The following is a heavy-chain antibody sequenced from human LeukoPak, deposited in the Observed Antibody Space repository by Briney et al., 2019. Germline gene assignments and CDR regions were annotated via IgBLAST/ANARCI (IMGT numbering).Heavy chain of an antibody. CDR3: ARAGGSYSPSDY. D-gene: IGHD2-21*01. Sequence: ASVKVSCKASGYTFTSYAMNWVRQAPGQGLEWMGWINAYNDNTNYAQKFQGRVTMTTDTSTSTAYMELRSLRSDDTAVFYCARAGGSYSPSDYWGQGTLVTVSS. CDR2: INAYNDNT. J-gene: IGHJ4*02. V-gene: IGHV1-18*01. CDR1: GYTFTSYA.